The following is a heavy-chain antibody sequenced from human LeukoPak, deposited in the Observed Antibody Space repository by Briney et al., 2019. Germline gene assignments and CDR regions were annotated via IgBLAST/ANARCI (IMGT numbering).Heavy chain of an antibody. V-gene: IGHV1-18*01. CDR3: AREKRHYYGSGSYYDY. CDR2: ISAYNGNT. J-gene: IGHJ4*02. D-gene: IGHD3-10*01. CDR1: GYTFTSYG. Sequence: ASVTVSCKASGYTFTSYGISWVRQAPGQGLEWMGWISAYNGNTNYAQKLQGRDTMTTDTSTSTAYMELRSLRSDDTAVYYCAREKRHYYGSGSYYDYWGQGTLVTVSS.